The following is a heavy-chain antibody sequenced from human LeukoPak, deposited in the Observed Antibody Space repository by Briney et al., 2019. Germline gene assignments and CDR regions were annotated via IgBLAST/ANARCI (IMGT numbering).Heavy chain of an antibody. J-gene: IGHJ4*02. CDR1: GGSISSHS. CDR2: IYYSGKT. D-gene: IGHD3-3*01. Sequence: SETLSLTCTVSGGSISSHSWGWIRQSPGKGLEWIGSIYYSGKTYYNPSVKSRVTMSVDTSKNQFSLNLSSVTAADTAVYYCARLPLSMSGYPPDYWGQGTPVTVSS. V-gene: IGHV4-39*01. CDR3: ARLPLSMSGYPPDY.